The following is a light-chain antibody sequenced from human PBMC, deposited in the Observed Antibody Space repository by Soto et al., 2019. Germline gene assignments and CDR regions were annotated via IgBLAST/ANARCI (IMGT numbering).Light chain of an antibody. CDR1: QGIRNV. CDR2: AAS. Sequence: AIQMTQYPSSLSASVGDRVNITCRTSQGIRNVLGWFQQKPGKAPKLLINAASNLQSGVPSRFSGSGSGTDFTLTISSLQPEDFATYYCLQDYNYPRTFGQRGNV. CDR3: LQDYNYPRT. V-gene: IGKV1-6*01. J-gene: IGKJ1*01.